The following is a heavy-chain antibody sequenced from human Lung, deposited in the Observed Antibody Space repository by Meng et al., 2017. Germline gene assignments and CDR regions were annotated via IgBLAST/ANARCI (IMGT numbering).Heavy chain of an antibody. D-gene: IGHD6-6*01. J-gene: IGHJ4*02. Sequence: QVQLVQSGAEVKKPGAPVKVSCKASGYSFTCCGISWVRQAPGQGLEWLGWISAYSGYTNYAQKLQGRVTMTTDTSTSTVYMELRSLSSDDTALYYCARNSSSSVVDYWGQGTLVTVSS. CDR3: ARNSSSSVVDY. CDR1: GYSFTCCG. V-gene: IGHV1-18*01. CDR2: ISAYSGYT.